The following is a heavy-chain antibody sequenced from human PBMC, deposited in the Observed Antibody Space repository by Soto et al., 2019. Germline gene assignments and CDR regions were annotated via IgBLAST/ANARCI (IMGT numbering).Heavy chain of an antibody. Sequence: HVRLVQSGAEVKKPGSSVKVSCKASGGTLSTYAISWVRQAPGQGLEWMGGVNPHSGSTNFAQKFLGRVSMTRDTSISTAYMELFSLTSDDTAIYYCARAVYCGDDCYSYGMDVWGQGTTVTVSS. CDR1: GGTLSTYA. D-gene: IGHD2-21*02. CDR2: VNPHSGST. V-gene: IGHV1-2*02. J-gene: IGHJ6*02. CDR3: ARAVYCGDDCYSYGMDV.